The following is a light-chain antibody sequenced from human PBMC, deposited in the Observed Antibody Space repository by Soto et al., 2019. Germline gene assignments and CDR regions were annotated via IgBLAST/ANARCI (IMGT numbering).Light chain of an antibody. J-gene: IGKJ4*01. Sequence: DIVMTQSPDSLAVSLGERATINCKSSQSVLYSSNNKNYLAWYQQKPGQPPKLLIYWASTRESGVPDRFSGSGSGTDFTLTISSLQAEDVAVYYCQQYYGTPPLLTFGGGTKVDIK. CDR3: QQYYGTPPLLT. V-gene: IGKV4-1*01. CDR1: QSVLYSSNNKNY. CDR2: WAS.